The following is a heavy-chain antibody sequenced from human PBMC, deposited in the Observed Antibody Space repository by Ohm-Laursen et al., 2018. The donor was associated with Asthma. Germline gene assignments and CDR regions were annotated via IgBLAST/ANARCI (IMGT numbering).Heavy chain of an antibody. V-gene: IGHV4-59*01. Sequence: TLSLTCTLSGASFSTYYWGWIRQPPGKGLEWIGYIYSTGSTNYNPSLESRVTISIDTSKNQFSLKLSSVTAADTAVYYCARGFPALYYFDYWGQGTLVTVSS. CDR1: GASFSTYY. J-gene: IGHJ4*02. D-gene: IGHD2/OR15-2a*01. CDR3: ARGFPALYYFDY. CDR2: IYSTGST.